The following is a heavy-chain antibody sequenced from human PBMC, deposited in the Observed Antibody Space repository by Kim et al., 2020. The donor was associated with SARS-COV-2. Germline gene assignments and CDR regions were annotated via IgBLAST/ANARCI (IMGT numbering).Heavy chain of an antibody. Sequence: SETLSLTCTVSGGSISSYYWSWIRQPPGKGLEWIGYIYYNGSTNYNPSLESRVTISVDTSKNQFSLKLSSVTAADTAVYYCARGGDYCGGDCYPVQFDPWGQGTLVTVSS. CDR2: IYYNGST. D-gene: IGHD2-21*02. J-gene: IGHJ5*02. CDR1: GGSISSYY. V-gene: IGHV4-59*01. CDR3: ARGGDYCGGDCYPVQFDP.